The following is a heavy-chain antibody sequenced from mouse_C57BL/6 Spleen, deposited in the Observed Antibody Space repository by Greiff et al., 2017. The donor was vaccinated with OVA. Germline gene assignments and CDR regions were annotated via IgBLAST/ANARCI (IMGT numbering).Heavy chain of an antibody. D-gene: IGHD2-4*01. CDR3: ARGVYDYDGFAY. J-gene: IGHJ3*01. CDR2: ISNKANGYTT. Sequence: EVKLLESGGGLVQPGGSLSLSCAASGFTFTDYYMSWVRQPPGKALEWLGFISNKANGYTTEYSASVKGRFTFSRDNSQSILYRQMNALRAEDSATYYCARGVYDYDGFAYWGQGTLVTVSA. V-gene: IGHV7-3*01. CDR1: GFTFTDYY.